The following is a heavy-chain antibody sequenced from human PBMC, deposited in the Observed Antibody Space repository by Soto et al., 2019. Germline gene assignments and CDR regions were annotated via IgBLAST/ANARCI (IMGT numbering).Heavy chain of an antibody. D-gene: IGHD3-10*01. Sequence: EMQLVESGGGLIQPGTGGSLRLSCAASGFTFSSHWMHWVRQGPEKGLLWVSRISPDGSTTTYADSVEGRLTVSRDNARSVLFLQLSSPSADDTAVYYCPRGSAGVVGGGYLGAWGQGALVTVSS. CDR2: ISPDGSTT. CDR3: PRGSAGVVGGGYLGA. J-gene: IGHJ5*02. V-gene: IGHV3-74*01. CDR1: GFTFSSHW.